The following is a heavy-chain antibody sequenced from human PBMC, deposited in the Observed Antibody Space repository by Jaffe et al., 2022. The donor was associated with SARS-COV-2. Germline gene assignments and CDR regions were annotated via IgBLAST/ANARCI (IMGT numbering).Heavy chain of an antibody. Sequence: EVQLVESGGGLVKPGGSLRLSCAASGFTFSSYSMNWVRQAPGKGLEWVSSISSSSSYIYYADSVKGRFTISRDNAKNSLYLQMNSLRAEDTAVYYCARDAIDSSGLWGWQVPPEVMRTVTNYGMDVWGQGTTVTVSS. D-gene: IGHD3-22*01. J-gene: IGHJ6*02. V-gene: IGHV3-21*01. CDR1: GFTFSSYS. CDR2: ISSSSSYI. CDR3: ARDAIDSSGLWGWQVPPEVMRTVTNYGMDV.